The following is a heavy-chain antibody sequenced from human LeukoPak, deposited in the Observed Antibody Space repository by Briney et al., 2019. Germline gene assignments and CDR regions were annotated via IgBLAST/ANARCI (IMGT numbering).Heavy chain of an antibody. CDR2: IRTSGTNT. Sequence: GGSLRLSCAASGFTFSSFSMNWVRQAPGKGLEWVSYIRTSGTNTDYTGSVKGRFTISRDNAKNSLYLQMNSLRAEDTAVYYCAKGGSGWEYYFDYWGQGTLVTVSS. J-gene: IGHJ4*02. CDR1: GFTFSSFS. CDR3: AKGGSGWEYYFDY. V-gene: IGHV3-48*04. D-gene: IGHD6-19*01.